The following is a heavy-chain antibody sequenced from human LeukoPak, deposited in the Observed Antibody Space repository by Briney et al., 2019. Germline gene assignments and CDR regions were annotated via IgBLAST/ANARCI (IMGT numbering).Heavy chain of an antibody. V-gene: IGHV4-59*01. CDR2: IYYSGST. CDR1: GVSISSYY. D-gene: IGHD2-2*01. J-gene: IGHJ6*02. CDR3: ARDSSVPAAMYTYYYYYGMDV. Sequence: SETLSLTCTVSGVSISSYYWSWIRQPPGKGLEWIGYIYYSGSTNYNPSLKSRVTISVDTSKNQFSLKLSSVTAADTAVYYCARDSSVPAAMYTYYYYYGMDVWGQGTTVTVSS.